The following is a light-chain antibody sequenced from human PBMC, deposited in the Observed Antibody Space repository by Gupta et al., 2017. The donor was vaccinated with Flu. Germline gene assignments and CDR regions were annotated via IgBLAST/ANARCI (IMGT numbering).Light chain of an antibody. CDR3: QQRSNWPPGFT. J-gene: IGKJ2*01. CDR1: QSVSSC. Sequence: EIVLTQSPATLSLSPGERATLSCRASQSVSSCLAWYQQKPGQAPRLLIYDASNRATGIPARFSGSGYGTDFTLTISSREPEDFAVYYCQQRSNWPPGFTFGQGTKMEIK. V-gene: IGKV3-11*01. CDR2: DAS.